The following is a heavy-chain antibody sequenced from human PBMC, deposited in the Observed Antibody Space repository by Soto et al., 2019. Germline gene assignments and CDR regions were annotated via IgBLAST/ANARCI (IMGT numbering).Heavy chain of an antibody. CDR1: GFTFSSYG. Sequence: GGSLRLSCAASGFTFSSYGMHWVRQAPGKGLEYVSAISSNGGSTYYANSVKGRFTISRDNSKNTLYLQMGSLRAEDWAGYYCAPVAYYYGMDVWGQGTTVTVSS. CDR2: ISSNGGST. CDR3: APVAYYYGMDV. V-gene: IGHV3-64*01. J-gene: IGHJ6*02.